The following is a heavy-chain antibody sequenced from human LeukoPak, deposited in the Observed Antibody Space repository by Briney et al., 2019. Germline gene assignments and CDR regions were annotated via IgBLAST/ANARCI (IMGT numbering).Heavy chain of an antibody. V-gene: IGHV4-59*07. CDR2: IYYSGSA. CDR3: ARTGVVATSYFFDY. CDR1: GGSISSYY. D-gene: IGHD5-12*01. J-gene: IGHJ4*02. Sequence: SDTLSLTCTVSGGSISSYYWSWIRQPPGKGLEWIGFIYYSGSANYNPSLRSRVTMSVDTSKNQFSLKLTSVTAADTAVYYCARTGVVATSYFFDYWGQGILVTVSS.